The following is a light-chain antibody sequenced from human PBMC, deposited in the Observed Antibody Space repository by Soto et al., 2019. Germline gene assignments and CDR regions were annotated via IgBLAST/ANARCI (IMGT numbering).Light chain of an antibody. Sequence: EVVLTQSPATLSLSPGEGATLSCRASQSIGNYLAWYQQKPGQAPRLLIYATSNRATGIPARFSGSGSGTDFTLTISSLEPEDFAVYYCQQYGGSPRTFGQGTKVEVK. J-gene: IGKJ1*01. CDR2: ATS. V-gene: IGKV3-11*01. CDR3: QQYGGSPRT. CDR1: QSIGNY.